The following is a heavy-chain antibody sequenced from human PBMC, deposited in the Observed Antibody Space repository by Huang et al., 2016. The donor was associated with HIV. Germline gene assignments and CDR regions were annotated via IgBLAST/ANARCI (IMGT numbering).Heavy chain of an antibody. D-gene: IGHD6-13*01. CDR2: ISYDAKTK. J-gene: IGHJ4*02. V-gene: IGHV3-30*18. CDR1: GFTFSSYG. CDR3: AKGGSAAAVLDF. Sequence: QVQLVESGGGVVQPGRSLRSSCAASGFTFSSYGMHWVRQAPGKWLVWVAVISYDAKTKYYADSVNGRFSISRDNSKTTVYLQLNSLRLEDTAVYYCAKGGSAAAVLDFWGQGTLVTVSS.